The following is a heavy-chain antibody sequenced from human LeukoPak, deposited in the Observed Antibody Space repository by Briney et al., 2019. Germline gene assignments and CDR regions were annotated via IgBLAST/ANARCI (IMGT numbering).Heavy chain of an antibody. J-gene: IGHJ4*02. D-gene: IGHD6-13*01. V-gene: IGHV3-30*18. CDR2: ISYDGSNK. Sequence: PGGSLRLSCAASGFTFSSYGMHWVRQAPGKGLEWVAVISYDGSNKYYADSVKGRLTISRDNSKNTLYLQMNSLRAEDTAVYYCAKELAAAAIGYWGQGTLVTVSS. CDR3: AKELAAAAIGY. CDR1: GFTFSSYG.